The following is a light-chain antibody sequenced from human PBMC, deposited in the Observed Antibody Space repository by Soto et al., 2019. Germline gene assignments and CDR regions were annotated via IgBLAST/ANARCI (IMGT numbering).Light chain of an antibody. CDR3: QQYDSLPS. J-gene: IGKJ3*01. CDR1: QNIGIY. CDR2: DAS. Sequence: DIQMTQSPSSLSASVGDRLIITCQASQNIGIYLSWFQQKPGKAPKLLIYDASNLEIGVPSRFSGSGSGTDFTFTISSLQPEDFATYYCQQYDSLPSFGPGTKVDI. V-gene: IGKV1-33*01.